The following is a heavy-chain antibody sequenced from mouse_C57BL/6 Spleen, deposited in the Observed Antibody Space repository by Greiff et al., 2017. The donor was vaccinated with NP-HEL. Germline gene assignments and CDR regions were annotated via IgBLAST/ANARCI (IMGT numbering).Heavy chain of an antibody. Sequence: EVQLVESGGGLVKPGGSLKLSCAASGFTFSDYGMHWVRQAPEKGLEWVAYISSGSSTIYYADTVKGRFTISRDNAKNTLFLQMTSLRSEDTAMYYCARPDYSNPFAYWGQGTLVTVSA. J-gene: IGHJ3*01. V-gene: IGHV5-17*01. CDR2: ISSGSSTI. CDR3: ARPDYSNPFAY. CDR1: GFTFSDYG. D-gene: IGHD2-5*01.